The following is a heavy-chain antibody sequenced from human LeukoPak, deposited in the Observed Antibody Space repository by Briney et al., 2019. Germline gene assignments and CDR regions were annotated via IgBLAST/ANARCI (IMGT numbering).Heavy chain of an antibody. V-gene: IGHV4-39*01. Sequence: PSETLSLTCTVSGGSISSSSYYWGWIRQPPGKGLEWIGSIYYSGSTYYNPSLKSRVTISVDTSKNQFSLKLSSVTAADTAVYYCARHSGRTAMVKDYFDYWGQGTLVTVSS. CDR1: GGSISSSSYY. J-gene: IGHJ4*02. CDR2: IYYSGST. CDR3: ARHSGRTAMVKDYFDY. D-gene: IGHD5-18*01.